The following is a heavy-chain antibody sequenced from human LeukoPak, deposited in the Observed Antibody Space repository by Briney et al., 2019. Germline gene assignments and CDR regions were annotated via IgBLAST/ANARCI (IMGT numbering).Heavy chain of an antibody. CDR2: INHSGST. CDR1: GGSFSGYY. CDR3: AILSQAVAGQNLNFDY. V-gene: IGHV4-34*01. Sequence: SETLSLTCAVYGGSFSGYYWSWIRQPPGKGLEWIGEINHSGSTNYNPSLKSRVTISVDTSKNQFSLKLSSVTAADTAVYYCAILSQAVAGQNLNFDYWGQGTLVTVSS. J-gene: IGHJ4*02. D-gene: IGHD6-19*01.